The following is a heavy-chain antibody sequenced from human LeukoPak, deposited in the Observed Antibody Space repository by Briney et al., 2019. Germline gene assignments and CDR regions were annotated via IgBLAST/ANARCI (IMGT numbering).Heavy chain of an antibody. CDR3: ARGGDNYDILTQ. D-gene: IGHD3-9*01. CDR1: EYIFTDYY. Sequence: ASMTVSFMASEYIFTDYYIHWVRQAPGQGLAGMGWINPHSGGTNYAQNFQDRVTMTGDTSISTAYMELSRLISDDTAIYYCARGGDNYDILTQWGQGTLVTVSS. CDR2: INPHSGGT. V-gene: IGHV1-2*02. J-gene: IGHJ4*02.